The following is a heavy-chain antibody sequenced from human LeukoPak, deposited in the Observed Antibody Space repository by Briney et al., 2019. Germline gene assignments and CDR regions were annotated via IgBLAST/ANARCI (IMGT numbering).Heavy chain of an antibody. CDR2: IYPGDSDT. D-gene: IGHD2-15*01. CDR3: ARGVVVVAALIRRNWFDP. CDR1: GYSFTSYW. V-gene: IGHV5-51*01. Sequence: GESLKISCKGSGYSFTSYWIGWVRQMPGKGLEWMGIIYPGDSDTRYSPSFQGQVTISADKSISTAYLQWSSLKASDTAMYYCARGVVVVAALIRRNWFDPWGQGTLVTVSS. J-gene: IGHJ5*02.